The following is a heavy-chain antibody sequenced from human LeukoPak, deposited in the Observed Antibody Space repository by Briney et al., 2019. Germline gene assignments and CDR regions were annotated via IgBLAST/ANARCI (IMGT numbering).Heavy chain of an antibody. CDR2: IYYSGST. Sequence: SETLSLTCTVSGGSISSYYWSWIRQPPGKGLEWIGYIYYSGSTNYSPSLKSRVTISVDTSKNQFSLKLSSVTAADTAVYYCARDNYMDVWGKGTTVTVSS. CDR1: GGSISSYY. CDR3: ARDNYMDV. J-gene: IGHJ6*03. V-gene: IGHV4-59*01.